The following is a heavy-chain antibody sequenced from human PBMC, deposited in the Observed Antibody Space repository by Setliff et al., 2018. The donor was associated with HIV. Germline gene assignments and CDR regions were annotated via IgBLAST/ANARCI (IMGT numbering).Heavy chain of an antibody. Sequence: SETLSLTCAVFGGSFSAYYWNWIRQTPGKGLEWIGEINHSGTTNYNPSLNSRVTISVDTSKKRFSLTLRSATAADTALYFCARRERYCSGTTCYSSLDYWGQGTLVTVSS. CDR3: ARRERYCSGTTCYSSLDY. V-gene: IGHV4-34*01. J-gene: IGHJ4*02. CDR2: INHSGTT. CDR1: GGSFSAYY. D-gene: IGHD2-2*01.